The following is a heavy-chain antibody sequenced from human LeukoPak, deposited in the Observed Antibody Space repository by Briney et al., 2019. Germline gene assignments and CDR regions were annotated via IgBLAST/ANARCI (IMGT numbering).Heavy chain of an antibody. CDR3: AKFRIMTTVTTFDY. J-gene: IGHJ4*02. CDR1: GFTFSTYG. CDR2: VGPTGTQT. D-gene: IGHD4-17*01. V-gene: IGHV3-23*01. Sequence: GGTLRLSCAASGFTFSTYGMNWVRQAPGKGLEWVSGVGPTGTQTYYAESVKGRFAISRDNSKNILYLQLNTLRAEDTAVYYCAKFRIMTTVTTFDYWGQGTLVTVSS.